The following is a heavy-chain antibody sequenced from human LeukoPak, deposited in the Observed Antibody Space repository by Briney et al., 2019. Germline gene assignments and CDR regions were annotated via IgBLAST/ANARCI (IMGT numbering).Heavy chain of an antibody. J-gene: IGHJ3*02. D-gene: IGHD3-10*01. Sequence: PSGTLSLTCAVSGGSISSSNWWSWVRQPPGKGLEWIGEIYHSGSTNYNPSLKSRVTISVDKSKNQFSLKLSSVTAADTAVYYCARVPGVVRRGAFDIWGQGTMVTVSS. CDR1: GGSISSSNW. CDR3: ARVPGVVRRGAFDI. CDR2: IYHSGST. V-gene: IGHV4-4*02.